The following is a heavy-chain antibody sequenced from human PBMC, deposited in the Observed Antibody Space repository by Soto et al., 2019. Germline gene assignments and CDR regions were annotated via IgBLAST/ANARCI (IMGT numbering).Heavy chain of an antibody. CDR3: ARSLFLASTDTEPFDS. D-gene: IGHD6-13*01. CDR2: ITGGGNDR. Sequence: VGALRLSCAASGFTFSSYAMSWVRQAPGEGLEWVSAITGGGNDRFYADSVRGRFTISRDKSRNTLYLHMNSLRAEDTAVHYCARSLFLASTDTEPFDSWGQGTLVTVSS. J-gene: IGHJ4*02. CDR1: GFTFSSYA. V-gene: IGHV3-23*01.